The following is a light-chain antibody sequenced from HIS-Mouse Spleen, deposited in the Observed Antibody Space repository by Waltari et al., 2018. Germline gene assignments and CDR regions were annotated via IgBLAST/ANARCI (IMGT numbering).Light chain of an antibody. CDR2: EGS. V-gene: IGLV2-23*03. CDR1: SSDVGGFNL. CDR3: CSYAGSSTFEV. J-gene: IGLJ2*01. Sequence: QSALTQPASVSGSPGQSITISCPGTSSDVGGFNLFSWYQQHPAKPPKLMIYEGSKRPSGVSNRFSGSKSGNTASLTISGRQAEDEADYYCCSYAGSSTFEVFGGGTKLTVL.